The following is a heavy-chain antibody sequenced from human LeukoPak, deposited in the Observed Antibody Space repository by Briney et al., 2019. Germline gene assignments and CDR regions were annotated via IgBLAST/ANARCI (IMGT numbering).Heavy chain of an antibody. D-gene: IGHD3-3*01. CDR2: ISYDGRNK. J-gene: IGHJ6*03. V-gene: IGHV3-30*04. CDR1: GSTFSNYA. CDR3: ARGQRAHVEWSYYMDV. Sequence: GSLRLSCAASGSTFSNYAMHWVRQAPGKGLEWMSVISYDGRNKYFADSVKGRFTLSRDNSKNTLYLQMNNLRAEDTAVYYCARGQRAHVEWSYYMDVWGKGTTVTVSS.